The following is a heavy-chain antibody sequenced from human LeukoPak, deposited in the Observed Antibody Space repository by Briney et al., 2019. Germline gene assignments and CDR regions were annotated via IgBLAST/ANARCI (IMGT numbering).Heavy chain of an antibody. CDR1: GYTFTGYY. V-gene: IGHV1-2*02. J-gene: IGHJ5*02. CDR3: ARVGLYSSSSCWFGP. Sequence: ASVKVSCKASGYTFTGYYMHWVRQAPGQGLEWMGWINPNSGGTNYAQKFQGRVTMTRDTSISTAYMELSRLRSDDTAVYYCARVGLYSSSSCWFGPWGQGTLVTVSS. CDR2: INPNSGGT. D-gene: IGHD6-6*01.